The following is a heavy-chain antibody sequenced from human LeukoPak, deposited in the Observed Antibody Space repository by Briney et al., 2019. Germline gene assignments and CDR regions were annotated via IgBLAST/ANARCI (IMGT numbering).Heavy chain of an antibody. V-gene: IGHV3-21*01. J-gene: IGHJ4*02. CDR1: GFTFSSYS. CDR2: ISSSSSYI. Sequence: GGSLRLSCAASGFTFSSYSMNWVRQAPGKGLEWVSSISSSSSYIYYADSVKGRFTISRDNAKNSLYLQMNSLRAEDTAVYYCARDLSSSYDFWSGPGKTYYFDYWGQGTLVTVSS. D-gene: IGHD3-3*01. CDR3: ARDLSSSYDFWSGPGKTYYFDY.